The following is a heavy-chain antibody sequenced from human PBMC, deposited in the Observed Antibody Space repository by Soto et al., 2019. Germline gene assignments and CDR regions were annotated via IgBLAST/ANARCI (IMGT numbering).Heavy chain of an antibody. CDR2: INHSGST. V-gene: IGHV4-34*01. CDR1: GGSFSGYY. Sequence: SETLSLTCAVYGGSFSGYYWSWIRQPPGKGLEWIGEINHSGSTNYNPSLKSRVTISVDTSKNQFSLKLSSVTAADTAVYYCARGLTVTTIRYYYYYMDVWGKGTTVTVSS. D-gene: IGHD4-4*01. J-gene: IGHJ6*03. CDR3: ARGLTVTTIRYYYYYMDV.